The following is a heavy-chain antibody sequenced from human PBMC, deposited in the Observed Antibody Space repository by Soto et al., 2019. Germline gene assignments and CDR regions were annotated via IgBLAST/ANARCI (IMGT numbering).Heavy chain of an antibody. Sequence: SETLSLTCTVSGASISSGDYFWSWIRQSPGKGLQWIGYIYDSGSSYYNPSLKSRVTMSVDTSKNQFSLKLSSVTAADTAVYYCARGSVGMGYNWFDPWGQGTLVTVSS. V-gene: IGHV4-30-4*01. CDR3: ARGSVGMGYNWFDP. CDR1: GASISSGDYF. D-gene: IGHD3-10*01. J-gene: IGHJ5*02. CDR2: IYDSGSS.